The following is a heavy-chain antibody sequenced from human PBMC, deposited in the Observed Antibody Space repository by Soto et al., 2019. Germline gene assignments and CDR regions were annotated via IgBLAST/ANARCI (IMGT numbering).Heavy chain of an antibody. CDR1: GYTFTNFG. V-gene: IGHV1-3*01. D-gene: IGHD3-16*01. CDR3: ARYRTGWVSLFDP. J-gene: IGHJ5*02. Sequence: ASVKVSCKASGYTFTNFGISWVRQAPGQRLEWMGWINAGNGNTKYSQKFQGRVTITRDTSASTAYMELSSLRSEDTAVYYCARYRTGWVSLFDPWGQGTLVTVSS. CDR2: INAGNGNT.